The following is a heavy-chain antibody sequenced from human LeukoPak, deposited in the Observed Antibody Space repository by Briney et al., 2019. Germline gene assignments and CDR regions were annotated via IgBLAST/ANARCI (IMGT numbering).Heavy chain of an antibody. Sequence: ASVKVSCKASGYTFTSYGISWVRQAPGKGLEWMGGFDPEDGETIYAQKFQDRVTMTEDTSTDTAYMELSSLRSEDTAVYYCATDSGYYDSSGYDWGQGTLVTVSS. CDR3: ATDSGYYDSSGYD. J-gene: IGHJ4*02. V-gene: IGHV1-24*01. CDR1: GYTFTSYG. D-gene: IGHD3-22*01. CDR2: FDPEDGET.